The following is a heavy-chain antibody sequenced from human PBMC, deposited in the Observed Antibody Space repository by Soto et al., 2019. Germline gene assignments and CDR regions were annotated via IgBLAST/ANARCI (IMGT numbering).Heavy chain of an antibody. D-gene: IGHD6-19*01. CDR3: ARVSSSDPDY. J-gene: IGHJ4*02. CDR1: GGSFSGYY. CDR2: INHSGST. V-gene: IGHV4-34*01. Sequence: PSETLSLTCAVYGGSFSGYYWSWIRQPPGKGLEWIGEINHSGSTNYNPSLKSRVTISVDTSKNQFSLKLSSVTAADTAVYYCARVSSSDPDYWGQGTLVTVSS.